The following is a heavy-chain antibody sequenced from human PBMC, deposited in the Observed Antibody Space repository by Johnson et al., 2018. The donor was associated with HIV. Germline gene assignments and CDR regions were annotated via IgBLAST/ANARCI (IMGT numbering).Heavy chain of an antibody. CDR1: GITFSIYA. Sequence: VQLVESGGGLVQPGGSLRVSCAASGITFSIYAMSWVRQAPGKGLEWVSAISGSGGNTYYADSVKGRFTISRDNSKNTLYLQMNSLRAEDTALYYCARDRARWSSGWYNDAFDIWGQGTMVTVSS. CDR3: ARDRARWSSGWYNDAFDI. J-gene: IGHJ3*02. CDR2: ISGSGGNT. V-gene: IGHV3-23*04. D-gene: IGHD6-19*01.